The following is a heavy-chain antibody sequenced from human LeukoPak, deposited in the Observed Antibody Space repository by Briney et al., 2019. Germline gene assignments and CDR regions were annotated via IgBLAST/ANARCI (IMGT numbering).Heavy chain of an antibody. CDR2: IYTSGST. CDR3: ARERYNTCWYTYY. V-gene: IGHV4-4*07. CDR1: GGSIRGYY. J-gene: IGHJ4*02. D-gene: IGHD6-19*01. Sequence: SETLSLTCTVSGGSIRGYYWRWMRQPAGQGLEWIGRIYTSGSTNYNPSLKSRVTMSVDTSKNQFSLKLSSVTAADTAVYFCARERYNTCWYTYYWGQGTLVTVSS.